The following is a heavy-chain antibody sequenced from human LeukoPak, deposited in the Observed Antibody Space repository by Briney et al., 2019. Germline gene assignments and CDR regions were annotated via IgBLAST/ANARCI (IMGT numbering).Heavy chain of an antibody. V-gene: IGHV4-59*01. CDR3: ARDIMGAHFDY. J-gene: IGHJ4*02. CDR1: GGSISSYF. CDR2: IYYSGST. Sequence: PSETLSLTCTVSGGSISSYFWIWIRQPPGKGLEWIGYIYYSGSTNYNPSLKSRVTISVDTSKNQFSLKLSSVTAADTAVYYCARDIMGAHFDYWGQGTLVTVSS. D-gene: IGHD1-26*01.